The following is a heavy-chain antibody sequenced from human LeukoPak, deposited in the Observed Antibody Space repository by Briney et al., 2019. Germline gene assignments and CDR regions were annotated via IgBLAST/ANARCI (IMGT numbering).Heavy chain of an antibody. D-gene: IGHD6-19*01. Sequence: PSETLSLTCTVSGGSISSSSYYWGWIRQPPGKGLEWIGSIYYSGSTYYNPSLKSRVTMSVDTSKNQFSLKLSSVTAADTAVYYCARQDSSGWYLSWFDPWGQGTLVTVSS. V-gene: IGHV4-39*01. CDR2: IYYSGST. CDR3: ARQDSSGWYLSWFDP. J-gene: IGHJ5*02. CDR1: GGSISSSSYY.